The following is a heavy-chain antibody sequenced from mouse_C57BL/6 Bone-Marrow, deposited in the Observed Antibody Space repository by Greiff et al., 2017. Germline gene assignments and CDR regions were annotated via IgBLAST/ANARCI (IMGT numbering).Heavy chain of an antibody. J-gene: IGHJ4*01. D-gene: IGHD2-5*01. CDR2: IWPAGGA. CDR3: VKNFGIVLRTYYYAMDY. V-gene: IGHV2-9-1*01. Sequence: VQRVEPGPGLVAPSQSLSITCTVSGFSLTSYAISWVRQPPGQGLEWLGVIWPAGGATYNSALNSRLSISTDNSKSHVFYKLHSQQTDDTARYYGVKNFGIVLRTYYYAMDYWGQGTSVTVSS. CDR1: GFSLTSYA.